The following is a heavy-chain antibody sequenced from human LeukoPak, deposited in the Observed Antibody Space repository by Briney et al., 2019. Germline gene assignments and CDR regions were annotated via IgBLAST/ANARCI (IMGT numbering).Heavy chain of an antibody. D-gene: IGHD1-26*01. CDR1: GGTFSSYA. J-gene: IGHJ4*02. CDR3: ARGSPRWKLPTHFDY. V-gene: IGHV1-69*13. Sequence: SVKVSCKASGGTFSSYAISWVRRAPGQGLEWMGGIIPIFGTANYAQKFQGRVTITADESTSTAYMELSSLRSEDTAVYYCARGSPRWKLPTHFDYWGQGTLVIVSS. CDR2: IIPIFGTA.